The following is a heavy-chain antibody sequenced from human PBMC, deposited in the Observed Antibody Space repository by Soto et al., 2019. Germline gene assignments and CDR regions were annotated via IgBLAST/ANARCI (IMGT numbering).Heavy chain of an antibody. CDR1: GYKFTSSW. CDR3: ARKDKSGFFNWFDP. V-gene: IGHV5-51*01. CDR2: IFPSDSDT. J-gene: IGHJ5*02. D-gene: IGHD3-22*01. Sequence: GESLKISCRTSGYKFTSSWIAWVRQMPGKGLEWMGIIFPSDSDTRYSPSFQGQVTISADRSTSTVFLQWASLKASDTAVYFCARKDKSGFFNWFDPWGQGTLVTVSS.